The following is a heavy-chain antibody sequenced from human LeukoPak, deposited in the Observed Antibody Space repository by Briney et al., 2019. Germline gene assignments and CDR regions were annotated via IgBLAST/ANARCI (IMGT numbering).Heavy chain of an antibody. J-gene: IGHJ4*02. CDR3: ARKRYTAMGYFDY. CDR1: GGSISSYY. D-gene: IGHD5-18*01. Sequence: SETLSLTCTVSGGSISSYYWSWIRQPPGKGLKWIGYIYYSGSTNYNPSLKSRVTISVDTSKNQFSLKLSSVTAADTAVYYCARKRYTAMGYFDYWGQGTLVTVSS. V-gene: IGHV4-59*01. CDR2: IYYSGST.